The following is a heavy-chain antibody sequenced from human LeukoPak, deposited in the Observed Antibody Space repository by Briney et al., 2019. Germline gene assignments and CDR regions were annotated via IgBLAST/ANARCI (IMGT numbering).Heavy chain of an antibody. CDR3: ARAIAVAGRLEFDY. D-gene: IGHD6-19*01. CDR2: ISAYNGNT. CDR1: GYTFTSYG. V-gene: IGHV1-18*01. Sequence: GASVKVSCKASGYTFTSYGISWVRQAPGQGLEWMGWISAYNGNTNYAQKLQGRVTMTTDTSTSTAYMKLRSLRSDDTAVYYCARAIAVAGRLEFDYWGQGTLVTVSS. J-gene: IGHJ4*02.